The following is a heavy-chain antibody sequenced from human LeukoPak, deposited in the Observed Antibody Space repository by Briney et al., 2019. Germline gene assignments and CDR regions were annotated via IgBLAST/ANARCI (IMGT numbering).Heavy chain of an antibody. V-gene: IGHV1-69*13. CDR1: GGTFSSYA. CDR3: ARGGVYSSSSFDAFDI. CDR2: IIPIFGTA. Sequence: ASVKVSCKASGGTFSSYAISWVRQAPGQGLEWMGGIIPIFGTANYAQKFQGRVTVTADESTSTAYMELSSLRSEDTAVYYCARGGVYSSSSFDAFDIWGQGTMVTVSS. D-gene: IGHD6-6*01. J-gene: IGHJ3*02.